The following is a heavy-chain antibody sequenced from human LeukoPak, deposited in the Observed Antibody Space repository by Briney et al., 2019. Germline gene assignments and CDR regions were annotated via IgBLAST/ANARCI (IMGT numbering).Heavy chain of an antibody. V-gene: IGHV3-21*01. Sequence: SAGSLRLSCAASGFCFSSYSMNWVRQAPGRGLEWVSCISSGNIYIYYADSVKGRFTISRDNAKNSLFLQMNSLRAEDTAVYYCARDWNSMGYYYHMDVWGKGTTVTVSS. J-gene: IGHJ6*03. CDR3: ARDWNSMGYYYHMDV. CDR2: ISSGNIYI. D-gene: IGHD2/OR15-2a*01. CDR1: GFCFSSYS.